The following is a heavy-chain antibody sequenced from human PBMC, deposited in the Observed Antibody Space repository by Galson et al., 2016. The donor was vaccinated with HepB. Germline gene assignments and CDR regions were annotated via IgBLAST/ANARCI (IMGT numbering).Heavy chain of an antibody. V-gene: IGHV4-59*01. CDR1: GGATRTYL. Sequence: LSLTCTVSGGATRTYLWSWIRQPPGRGLELIGCVSYSGCTTSNPSLRSRMSISVDTSKNQFSLKLRSVTAADTAVYYCATLTAVTTHSPGDYYGMDVWGKGTTVTVSS. J-gene: IGHJ6*04. CDR3: ATLTAVTTHSPGDYYGMDV. CDR2: VSYSGCT. D-gene: IGHD4-17*01.